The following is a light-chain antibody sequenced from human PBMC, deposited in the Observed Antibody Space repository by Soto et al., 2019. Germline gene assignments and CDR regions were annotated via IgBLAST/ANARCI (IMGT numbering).Light chain of an antibody. J-gene: IGLJ1*01. Sequence: QSVLAQPASVSGSRGQSITISCTGTSSDVGRYNYVSWFQQPPGKVPKLIIYDVSNWPSGVSDRFSGSKSGNTASLTISGLQPEDEADYYCSSFTSSSTFVFGTGTKVTVL. V-gene: IGLV2-14*03. CDR2: DVS. CDR1: SSDVGRYNY. CDR3: SSFTSSSTFV.